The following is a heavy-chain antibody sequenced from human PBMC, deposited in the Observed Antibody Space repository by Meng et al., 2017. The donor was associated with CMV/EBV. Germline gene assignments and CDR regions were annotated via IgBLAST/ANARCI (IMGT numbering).Heavy chain of an antibody. V-gene: IGHV4-59*01. CDR2: IYYSGST. D-gene: IGHD2-21*01. Sequence: GSLRLSCTVPGGSISSYYWSWIRQPPGKGLEWIGYIYYSGSTNYNPSLKSRVTISVDTSKNQFSLKLSSVTAADTAVYYCARSRGNNCGGDCYDFDYWGQGTLVTVSS. J-gene: IGHJ4*02. CDR3: ARSRGNNCGGDCYDFDY. CDR1: GGSISSYY.